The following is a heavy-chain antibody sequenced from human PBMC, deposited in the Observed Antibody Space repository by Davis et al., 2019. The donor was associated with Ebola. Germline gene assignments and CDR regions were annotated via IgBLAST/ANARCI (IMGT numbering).Heavy chain of an antibody. CDR1: GFTFSSYA. CDR2: ISGSGGST. V-gene: IGHV3-23*01. J-gene: IGHJ4*02. Sequence: GESLKISCAASGFTFSSYAMSWVRQAPGKGLEWVSSISGSGGSTYSADSVKGRFTISRANSQHTLYMQMKSLRAEDTAVYYCAKPPNNIVGAIYYFDYWGQGTLVTVSS. CDR3: AKPPNNIVGAIYYFDY. D-gene: IGHD1-26*01.